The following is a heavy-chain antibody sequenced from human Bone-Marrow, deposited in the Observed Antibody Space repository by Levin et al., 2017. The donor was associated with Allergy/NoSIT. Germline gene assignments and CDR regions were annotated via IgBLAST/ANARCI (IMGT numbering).Heavy chain of an antibody. D-gene: IGHD3-3*01. CDR3: ARAGPFTRIIDY. CDR2: INHSGST. Sequence: SETLSLTCAVYGGSFSGYYWSWIRQPPGKGLEWIGEINHSGSTNYNPSLKSRVTISVDTSKNQFSLKLSSVTAADTAVYYCARAGPFTRIIDYWGQGTLVTVSS. V-gene: IGHV4-34*01. CDR1: GGSFSGYY. J-gene: IGHJ4*02.